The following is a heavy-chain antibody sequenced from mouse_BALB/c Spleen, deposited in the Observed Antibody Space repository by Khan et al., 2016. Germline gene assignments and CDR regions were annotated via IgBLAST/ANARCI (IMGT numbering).Heavy chain of an antibody. CDR2: INPDSSTI. J-gene: IGHJ3*01. D-gene: IGHD1-2*01. CDR1: GFDFSRYW. V-gene: IGHV4-1*02. Sequence: EVKLLESGGGLVQPGGSLKLSCVASGFDFSRYWMSWVRQAPGKGLEWIGEINPDSSTINYTPSLKDKFIISRDNAKNTLYLQMSKVRSEDTALYYCARLPYYGRFAYWGQGTLVTVSA. CDR3: ARLPYYGRFAY.